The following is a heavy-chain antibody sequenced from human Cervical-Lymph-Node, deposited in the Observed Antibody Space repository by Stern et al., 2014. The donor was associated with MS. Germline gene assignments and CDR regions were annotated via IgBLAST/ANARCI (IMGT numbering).Heavy chain of an antibody. CDR2: ITSGSAYL. V-gene: IGHV3-21*01. CDR1: GFTFSYYD. CDR3: ARQDGYNLDY. Sequence: QLVQSGGDLVKPGGSLRLSCEASGFTFSYYDMNWVRQAPGKGLEWVSSITSGSAYLYYADSVKGRFTISRDNAKNSLYLQMNSLRAEDTAVYYCARQDGYNLDYWGRGTLVTVPS. D-gene: IGHD5-24*01. J-gene: IGHJ4*02.